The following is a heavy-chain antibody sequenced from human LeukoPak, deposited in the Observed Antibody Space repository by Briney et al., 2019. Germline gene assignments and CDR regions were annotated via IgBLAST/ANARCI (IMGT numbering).Heavy chain of an antibody. Sequence: GGSLRLSCAASGFAFNGYWMSWVRQAPGKGLEWVAELNEDGSVKYYVDSVKGRFTISRDNARSLLFLQMYNLRSEDTGVYFCANVPRSTVSYWGRGTLVTVSS. V-gene: IGHV3-7*01. D-gene: IGHD2-15*01. CDR2: LNEDGSVK. CDR1: GFAFNGYW. CDR3: ANVPRSTVSY. J-gene: IGHJ4*02.